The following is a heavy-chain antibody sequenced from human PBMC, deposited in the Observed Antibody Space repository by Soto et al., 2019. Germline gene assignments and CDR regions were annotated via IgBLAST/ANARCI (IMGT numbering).Heavy chain of an antibody. CDR2: IYSGGST. CDR1: GFTVSSNY. J-gene: IGHJ6*02. V-gene: IGHV3-53*01. CDR3: ARPAVATKGGYYYYYYGMDV. Sequence: EVQLVESGGGLIQPGGSLRLSCAASGFTVSSNYMSWVRQAPGKGLEWVSVIYSGGSTYYADSVKGRFTISRDNSKNTLYLQMNSLRAEDTAVYYCARPAVATKGGYYYYYYGMDVWGQGTTVTVSS. D-gene: IGHD5-12*01.